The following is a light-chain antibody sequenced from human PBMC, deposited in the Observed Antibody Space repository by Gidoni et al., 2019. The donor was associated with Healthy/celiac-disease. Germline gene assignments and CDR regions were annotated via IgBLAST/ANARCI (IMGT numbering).Light chain of an antibody. J-gene: IGLJ2*01. Sequence: SALTQPPCVSGSPGQSITISCTGTSSDVGGYNYVSWYHQHPGKAPKLMIYEVSNRPSGVSNRFSGSKSGNTASLTISGLQAEDEADYYCSSYTSSSTLVFGGGTKLTVL. CDR3: SSYTSSSTLV. CDR2: EVS. V-gene: IGLV2-14*01. CDR1: SSDVGGYNY.